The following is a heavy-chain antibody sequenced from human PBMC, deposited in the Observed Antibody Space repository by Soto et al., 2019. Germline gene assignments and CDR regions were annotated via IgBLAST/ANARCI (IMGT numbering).Heavy chain of an antibody. V-gene: IGHV4-34*01. CDR3: ARGLSHTIYYYYYYMDV. D-gene: IGHD3-9*01. CDR2: INHSGST. CDR1: GGSFSGYY. Sequence: SETLSLTCAVYGGSFSGYYWSWIRQPPGKGLEWIGEINHSGSTNYNPSLKSRVTISVDTSKNQFSLKLSSVTAADTAVYYCARGLSHTIYYYYYYMDVWGKGTTVTVSS. J-gene: IGHJ6*03.